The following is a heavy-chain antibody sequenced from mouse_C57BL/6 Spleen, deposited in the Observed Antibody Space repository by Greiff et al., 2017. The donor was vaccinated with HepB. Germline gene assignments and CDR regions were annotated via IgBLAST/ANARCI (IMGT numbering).Heavy chain of an antibody. CDR1: GYAFSSSW. V-gene: IGHV1-82*01. J-gene: IGHJ4*01. D-gene: IGHD4-1*01. CDR2: IYPGDGDT. Sequence: HVQLQQSGPELVKPGASVKISCKASGYAFSSSWMNWVKQRPGKGLEWIGRIYPGDGDTNYNGKFKGKATLTADKSSSTAYMQLSSLTSEDSAVYFCARKLGGYAMDYWGQGTSVTVSA. CDR3: ARKLGGYAMDY.